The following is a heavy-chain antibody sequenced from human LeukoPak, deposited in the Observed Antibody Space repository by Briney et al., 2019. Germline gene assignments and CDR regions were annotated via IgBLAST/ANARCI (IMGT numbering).Heavy chain of an antibody. J-gene: IGHJ1*01. CDR2: ISWNSGSI. V-gene: IGHV3-9*01. Sequence: GGSLRLSCVASGITFSSYGMSWVRQAPGKGLEWVSGISWNSGSIGYADSVKGRFTISRDNAKNSLYLQMNSLRAEDTAFYYCATTTLTYYYDSSGYSRAEYFQYWGQGTLVTVSS. CDR3: ATTTLTYYYDSSGYSRAEYFQY. D-gene: IGHD3-22*01. CDR1: GITFSSYG.